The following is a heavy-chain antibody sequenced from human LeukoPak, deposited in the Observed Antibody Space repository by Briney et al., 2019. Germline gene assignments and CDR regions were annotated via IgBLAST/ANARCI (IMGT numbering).Heavy chain of an antibody. J-gene: IGHJ4*02. D-gene: IGHD3-22*01. CDR3: ASSLYYYDPHSIHN. V-gene: IGHV4-34*01. CDR2: INHSEST. Sequence: PSETLSLTCAVYGGSFRGYYWSWIRQTPGKGLEWIGEINHSESTNYNPSLKSRVTISVDTSKNQFSLKLSSVTAADTAVYYCASSLYYYDPHSIHNWGQGTLVTVSS. CDR1: GGSFRGYY.